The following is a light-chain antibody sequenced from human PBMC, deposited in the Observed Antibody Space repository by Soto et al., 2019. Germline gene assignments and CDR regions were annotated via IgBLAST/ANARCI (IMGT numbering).Light chain of an antibody. CDR3: QKYESDPFT. V-gene: IGKV1-27*01. CDR1: QGISNY. Sequence: DIQMTQSPSSLSASVGDRVTITCRASQGISNYLAWYQQKPGKVPKLLIYAASTLHSGVPSRFSGSGSGTDFPLSISRLQHEDVATYYCQKYESDPFTFGPGTKVEIK. CDR2: AAS. J-gene: IGKJ3*01.